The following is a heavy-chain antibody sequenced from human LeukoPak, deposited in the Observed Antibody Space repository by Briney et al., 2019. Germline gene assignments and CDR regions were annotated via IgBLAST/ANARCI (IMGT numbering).Heavy chain of an antibody. CDR3: AVSNGGYGP. D-gene: IGHD5-12*01. Sequence: GGSLRLSCASSAFNFTAYWMHWVRQDPRQGLLWVARINSDGTTTNYADSVKGRFTISRDNAKNTPFLQMNSLRAEDTAVYFCAVSNGGYGPWGQGALVTVSS. CDR2: INSDGTTT. J-gene: IGHJ5*02. V-gene: IGHV3-74*01. CDR1: AFNFTAYW.